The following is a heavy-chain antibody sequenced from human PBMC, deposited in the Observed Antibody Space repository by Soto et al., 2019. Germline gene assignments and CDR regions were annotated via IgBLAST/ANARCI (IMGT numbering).Heavy chain of an antibody. V-gene: IGHV3-23*01. CDR2: ISGSGRTI. D-gene: IGHD1-26*01. CDR1: GLDFSSEV. CDR3: AKVGPSYYYGMDV. J-gene: IGHJ6*02. Sequence: LRLSCAASGLDFSSEVMCWVRQAPGKGLEWVSSISGSGRTIYHADSMRGRFAISRDNSKNSLYLQLNNLRVDDTAVYYCAKVGPSYYYGMDVWGQGTTVTVSS.